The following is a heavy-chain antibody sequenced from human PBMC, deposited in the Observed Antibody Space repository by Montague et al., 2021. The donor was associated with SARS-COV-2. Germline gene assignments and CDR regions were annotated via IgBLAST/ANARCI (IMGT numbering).Heavy chain of an antibody. CDR2: IDWDDDK. CDR3: ARMATVVTLGYYYYYGMDV. J-gene: IGHJ6*02. Sequence: PPLVKPTPTLTLTCTFSGFSLSTSGMCVSWIRQPPGKALEWLALIDWDDDKYYSTSLKTRLTISKDTSKNQVVLTMTNMDPVDTATYYCARMATVVTLGYYYYYGMDVWGQGTTVTVSS. CDR1: GFSLSTSGMC. D-gene: IGHD4-23*01. V-gene: IGHV2-70*01.